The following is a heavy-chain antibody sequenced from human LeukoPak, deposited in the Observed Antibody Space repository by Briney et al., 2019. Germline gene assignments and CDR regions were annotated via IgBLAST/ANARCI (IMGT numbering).Heavy chain of an antibody. V-gene: IGHV3-74*01. Sequence: GGSLRLSCAASGFTFSSYWMHWVHQAPGKGLVWVSRINSDGSSTSYADSVKGRFTISRDNAKNTLYLQMNSLRAEDTAVYYCARVIGWDEPFDIWGQGTMVTVSS. CDR3: ARVIGWDEPFDI. J-gene: IGHJ3*02. CDR2: INSDGSST. D-gene: IGHD1-26*01. CDR1: GFTFSSYW.